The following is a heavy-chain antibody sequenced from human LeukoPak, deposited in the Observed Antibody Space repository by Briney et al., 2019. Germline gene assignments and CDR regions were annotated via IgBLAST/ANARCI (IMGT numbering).Heavy chain of an antibody. J-gene: IGHJ3*02. CDR2: IRYDGSNK. Sequence: GGSLRLSCAASGFTFSSYGMHWVRQAPGKGLEWVAFIRYDGSNKHYADSVKGRFTISRDNSKNTLYLQMNSLRAEDTAVYYCAKGLVGATSAFDIWGQGTMVTVSS. CDR3: AKGLVGATSAFDI. V-gene: IGHV3-30*02. CDR1: GFTFSSYG. D-gene: IGHD1-26*01.